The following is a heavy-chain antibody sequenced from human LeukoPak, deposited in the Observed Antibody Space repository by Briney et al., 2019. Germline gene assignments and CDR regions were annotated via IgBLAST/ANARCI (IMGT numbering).Heavy chain of an antibody. Sequence: SQPLSLTCTVSGGSISSGGYYWRWIRQHPGKGLEWIGYIYYRGSTYYNPSLQSRITISVDTSKNQFSLKLSSVTDADTAVYYCARETLWFGVPLPTPDYWGQGTLVTVSA. D-gene: IGHD3-10*01. V-gene: IGHV4-31*03. CDR3: ARETLWFGVPLPTPDY. J-gene: IGHJ4*02. CDR2: IYYRGST. CDR1: GGSISSGGYY.